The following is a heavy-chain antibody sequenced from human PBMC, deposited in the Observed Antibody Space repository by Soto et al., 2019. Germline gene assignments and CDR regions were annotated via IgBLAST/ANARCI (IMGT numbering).Heavy chain of an antibody. V-gene: IGHV3-73*01. CDR3: TRRVQSSSYTFDY. J-gene: IGHJ4*02. Sequence: GGSLRLSCAASGFTFSGSAMHWVRQASGKGLEWVGRIRSKANSYATAYAASVKGRFTISRDDSKNTAYLQMNSLKTEDTAVYYCTRRVQSSSYTFDYWGQGTLVTVS. CDR2: IRSKANSYAT. D-gene: IGHD6-6*01. CDR1: GFTFSGSA.